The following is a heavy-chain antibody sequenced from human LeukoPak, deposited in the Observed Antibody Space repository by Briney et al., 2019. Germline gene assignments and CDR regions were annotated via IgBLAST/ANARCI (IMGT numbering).Heavy chain of an antibody. D-gene: IGHD3-3*01. CDR2: INPNSGGT. V-gene: IGHV1-2*02. Sequence: GASVKVSCKASGYTFTGYYMHWVRQAPGQGLEWMGWINPNSGGTNYAQKFQGRVTMTRDTSISTAYMELSRLRSDDTAVYYCARSRFLEWSRRYYFDYWGQGTLVTVSS. CDR1: GYTFTGYY. J-gene: IGHJ4*02. CDR3: ARSRFLEWSRRYYFDY.